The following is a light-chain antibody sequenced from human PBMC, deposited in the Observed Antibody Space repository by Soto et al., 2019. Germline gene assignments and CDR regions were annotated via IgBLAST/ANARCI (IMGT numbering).Light chain of an antibody. CDR2: LNSDGSH. V-gene: IGLV4-69*01. J-gene: IGLJ3*02. Sequence: QLVLTQSPSASASLGASVKLTCTLSSGHSSYAIAWHQQQPEKGPRYLMKLNSDGSHSKGDGIPDRFSGSSSGAERYLTLSGLQSEDEADYYCQTWGTGIWVFGGGTKLTVL. CDR3: QTWGTGIWV. CDR1: SGHSSYA.